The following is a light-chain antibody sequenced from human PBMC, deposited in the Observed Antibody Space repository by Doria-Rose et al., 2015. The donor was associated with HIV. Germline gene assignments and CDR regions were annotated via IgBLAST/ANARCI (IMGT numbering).Light chain of an antibody. CDR3: QQYYSYPRA. V-gene: IGKV1-8*01. CDR2: AAS. CDR1: QGISSY. J-gene: IGKJ5*01. Sequence: IQLTQSPSSFSASTGDRVTITCRASQGISSYLAWYQQKPGKAPNLLIYAASTLQSGVPSRFGGSGSGADFTLTISCLQSEDFATYYCQQYYSYPRAFGQGTRLEIK.